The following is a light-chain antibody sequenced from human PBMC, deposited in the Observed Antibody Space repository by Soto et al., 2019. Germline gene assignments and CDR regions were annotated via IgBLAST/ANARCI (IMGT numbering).Light chain of an antibody. Sequence: EIVLTQSPGTLSLSPGERATLSCRASQSVINNYLAWYQQKPGQAPRFLMYGASTRATGIPDRFSGSGSGTDFTLTVSRLEPEDSAVYYCQQYGSSPFTFGGGTKVEIK. J-gene: IGKJ4*01. CDR1: QSVINNY. CDR2: GAS. V-gene: IGKV3-20*01. CDR3: QQYGSSPFT.